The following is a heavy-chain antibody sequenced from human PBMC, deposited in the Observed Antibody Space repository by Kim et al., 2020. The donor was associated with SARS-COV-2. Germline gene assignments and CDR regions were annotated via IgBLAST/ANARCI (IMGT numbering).Heavy chain of an antibody. CDR1: GYSISSGYY. Sequence: SETLSLTCTVSGYSISSGYYWGWIRQPPGKGLEWIGSIYHSGSTYYNPSLKSRVTISVDTSKNQFSLKLSSVTAADTAVYYCARATLRFYAFDIWGQGT. J-gene: IGHJ3*02. V-gene: IGHV4-38-2*02. CDR3: ARATLRFYAFDI. D-gene: IGHD4-17*01. CDR2: IYHSGST.